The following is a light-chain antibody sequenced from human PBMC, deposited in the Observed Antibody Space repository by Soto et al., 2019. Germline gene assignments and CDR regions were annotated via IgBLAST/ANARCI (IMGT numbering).Light chain of an antibody. CDR3: QQSYSTPYT. J-gene: IGKJ2*01. CDR2: AAS. V-gene: IGKV1-39*01. Sequence: DIQMTQSPSSLSASVGDRVTITCRASQSISSYLNWYQQKPGKVPKLLIYAASSLQSGVPSRFSGSGSGTDSTLTISSLQPEDFATYYCQQSYSTPYTFGQGTKLEIK. CDR1: QSISSY.